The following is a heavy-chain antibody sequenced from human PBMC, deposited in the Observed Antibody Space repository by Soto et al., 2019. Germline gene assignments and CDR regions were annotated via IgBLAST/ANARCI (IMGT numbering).Heavy chain of an antibody. J-gene: IGHJ6*02. CDR3: ARSQGSSTSLEIYYYYYYGMDV. V-gene: IGHV1-69*01. CDR1: GGTFGSYA. CDR2: IIPIPGTA. D-gene: IGHD2-2*01. Sequence: QVQLVQSGAEVTKPGSRVKISCKASGGTFGSYAISWVRQASGQGLEWMGGIIPIPGTANYAQKFQGRVTIAADESTSTAYMELSSLRSEDTAVYYCARSQGSSTSLEIYYYYYYGMDVWGQGTTVTVSS.